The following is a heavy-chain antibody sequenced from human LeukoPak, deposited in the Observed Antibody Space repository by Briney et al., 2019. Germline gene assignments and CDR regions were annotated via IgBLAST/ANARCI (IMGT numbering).Heavy chain of an antibody. J-gene: IGHJ4*02. D-gene: IGHD2-21*01. V-gene: IGHV3-74*01. CDR3: ARYVVASACFDS. CDR1: GFTLSGYW. Sequence: PGGSLRLSCAASGFTLSGYWMHWVRQAPGEGLVWVSRMNSDGTVTTYADSVRGRFTISRDNARNTLYLQMSSLGAEDTAVYYCARYVVASACFDSWGQGTPVTVSP. CDR2: MNSDGTVT.